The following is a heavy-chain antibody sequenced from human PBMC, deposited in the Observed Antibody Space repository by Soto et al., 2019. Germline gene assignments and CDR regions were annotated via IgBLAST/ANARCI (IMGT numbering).Heavy chain of an antibody. CDR3: ARDLPTMDV. J-gene: IGHJ6*02. CDR2: IRAYNGNT. Sequence: QVQLVQSGAEVKKPGASVKVSCKASGYTFTSYGISWVRQAPGQGLEWLGWIRAYNGNTNYAQKLQARATMTTASSTSTAYMQPRSLRSDDTAVYYCARDLPTMDVWGQGTTVTVSS. V-gene: IGHV1-18*01. CDR1: GYTFTSYG.